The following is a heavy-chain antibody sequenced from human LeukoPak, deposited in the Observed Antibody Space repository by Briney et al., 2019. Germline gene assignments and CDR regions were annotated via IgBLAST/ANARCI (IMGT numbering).Heavy chain of an antibody. Sequence: PGGSLRLSCVVSGLSFSDSYMTWIRQTPGMGLESLAYISGMGHDIYYADSVKGRFTISRDNAKNSLYLQMNSLRAEDTAVYYCARRGLRVVAAYDYWGQGTLVTVSS. CDR2: ISGMGHDI. CDR3: ARRGLRVVAAYDY. J-gene: IGHJ4*02. D-gene: IGHD2-15*01. V-gene: IGHV3-11*04. CDR1: GLSFSDSY.